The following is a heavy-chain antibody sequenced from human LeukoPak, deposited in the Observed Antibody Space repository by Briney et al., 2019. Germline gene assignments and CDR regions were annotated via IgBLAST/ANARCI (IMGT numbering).Heavy chain of an antibody. CDR2: IYYSGST. J-gene: IGHJ6*03. CDR3: ARAPGSYSSSSYYYMDV. CDR1: GGSISSGGYY. V-gene: IGHV4-31*03. Sequence: PSETLSLTCTVSGGSISSGGYYWSWIRQHPGKGLEWIGYIYYSGSTYYNPSLKSRVTISVDTSKNQFSLKLSSVTAADTAVYYCARAPGSYSSSSYYYMDVWGKGPTVTVSS. D-gene: IGHD6-6*01.